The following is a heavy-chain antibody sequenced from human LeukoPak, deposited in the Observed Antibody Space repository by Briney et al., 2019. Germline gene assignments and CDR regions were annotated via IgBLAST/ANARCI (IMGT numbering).Heavy chain of an antibody. J-gene: IGHJ4*02. V-gene: IGHV4-34*09. D-gene: IGHD3-3*01. CDR2: IYYSGST. Sequence: SETLSLTCAVYGGSFSGYYWSWIRQPPGKGLEWIGYIYYSGSTYYNPSLKSRVTISVDTSKNQFSLKLSSVTAADTAVYYCARRLEWFDYWGQGTLVTVSS. CDR3: ARRLEWFDY. CDR1: GGSFSGYY.